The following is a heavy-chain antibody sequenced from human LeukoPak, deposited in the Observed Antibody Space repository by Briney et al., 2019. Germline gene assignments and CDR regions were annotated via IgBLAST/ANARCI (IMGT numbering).Heavy chain of an antibody. V-gene: IGHV1-69*05. J-gene: IGHJ4*02. CDR2: IIPIFGTA. CDR1: GGTFSSYA. D-gene: IGHD2-15*01. CDR3: ASLHGCSGGSCYSYFDY. Sequence: GASVKVSCKASGGTFSSYAISWVRQAPGQGLEWRGRIIPIFGTANYAQKFQGRVTITTDESTSTAYMELSSLRSEDTAVYYCASLHGCSGGSCYSYFDYWGQGTLVTVSS.